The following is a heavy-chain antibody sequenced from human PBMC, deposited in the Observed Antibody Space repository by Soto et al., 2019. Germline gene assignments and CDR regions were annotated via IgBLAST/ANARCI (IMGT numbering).Heavy chain of an antibody. CDR1: GGSFSGYY. Sequence: QVQLQQWGAGLLKPSETLSLTCAVYGGSFSGYYWSWIRQPPGKGLEWIGEINHSGSTNYNPSLKSRVTISVDTSKNQFSLKLSSVTAADTAVYYCATRIGYCSSTSCYPQVAWGQGTLVTVSS. J-gene: IGHJ5*02. CDR2: INHSGST. CDR3: ATRIGYCSSTSCYPQVA. D-gene: IGHD2-2*01. V-gene: IGHV4-34*01.